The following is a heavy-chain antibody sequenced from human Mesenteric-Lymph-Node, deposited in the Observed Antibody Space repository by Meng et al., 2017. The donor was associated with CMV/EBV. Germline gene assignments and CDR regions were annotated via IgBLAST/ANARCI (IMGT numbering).Heavy chain of an antibody. J-gene: IGHJ4*02. D-gene: IGHD1-14*01. CDR1: GFTFSSYA. CDR2: ISGSGGST. CDR3: AKDGLALRTPRNNYFDY. V-gene: IGHV3-23*01. Sequence: GGSLRLSCAASGFTFSSYAMSWVRQAPGKGLEWVSAISGSGGSTYYAASVKGRFTISRDNSKNTLYLQMNSLRAEDTAVYYCAKDGLALRTPRNNYFDYWGQGTLVTVSS.